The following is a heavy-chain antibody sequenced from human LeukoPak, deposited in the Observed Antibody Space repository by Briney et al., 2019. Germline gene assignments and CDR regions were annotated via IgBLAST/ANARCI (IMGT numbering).Heavy chain of an antibody. CDR1: GHTFTGYY. D-gene: IGHD1-26*01. V-gene: IGHV1-2*02. J-gene: IGHJ5*02. Sequence: ASVKVSCKASGHTFTGYYMHWVRQAPGQGLEWMGWINPNSGGTNYAQKFQGRVTMTRDTSISTAYMELSRLRSDDTAVYYCARYGGSYYVGWFDPWGQGTLVTVSS. CDR2: INPNSGGT. CDR3: ARYGGSYYVGWFDP.